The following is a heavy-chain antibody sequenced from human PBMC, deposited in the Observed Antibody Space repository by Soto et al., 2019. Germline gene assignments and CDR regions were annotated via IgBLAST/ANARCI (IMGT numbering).Heavy chain of an antibody. CDR3: ARDKYYYDISGYPADY. Sequence: ASVKVSCKASGYTFTSYGISWVRQAPGQGLEWMGWISAYNGNTNYAQKLQGRVTMTTDTSTSTAYMELRSLRSDDTAVYYCARDKYYYDISGYPADYWGQGTLVTVSS. D-gene: IGHD3-22*01. CDR2: ISAYNGNT. CDR1: GYTFTSYG. V-gene: IGHV1-18*04. J-gene: IGHJ4*02.